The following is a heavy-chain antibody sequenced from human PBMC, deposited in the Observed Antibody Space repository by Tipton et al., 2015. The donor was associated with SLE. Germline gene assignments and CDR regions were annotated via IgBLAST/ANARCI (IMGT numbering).Heavy chain of an antibody. J-gene: IGHJ2*01. V-gene: IGHV4-34*01. CDR2: INHSGST. CDR1: GGSFSGYY. Sequence: LRLSCAVYGGSFSGYYWSWIRQPPGKGLEWIGEINHSGSTNYNPSLKSRVTISVDTSKNQFSLKLSSVTAADTAVYYCASVLRGDYWYFDLWGRGTLVTVSS. D-gene: IGHD3-3*01. CDR3: ASVLRGDYWYFDL.